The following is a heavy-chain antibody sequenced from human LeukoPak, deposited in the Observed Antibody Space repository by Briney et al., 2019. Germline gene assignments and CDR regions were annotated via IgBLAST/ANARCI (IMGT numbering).Heavy chain of an antibody. Sequence: ASVKVSCKASGYTFTSYGISWVRQAPGQGLEWMGWISAYNGSTNYAQKLQGRVTMTTDTSTSTAYMELRSLRSDDTAVYYCARHLEGYSYGSYYYYGMDVWGQGTTVTVSS. CDR2: ISAYNGST. CDR3: ARHLEGYSYGSYYYYGMDV. V-gene: IGHV1-18*01. J-gene: IGHJ6*02. D-gene: IGHD5-18*01. CDR1: GYTFTSYG.